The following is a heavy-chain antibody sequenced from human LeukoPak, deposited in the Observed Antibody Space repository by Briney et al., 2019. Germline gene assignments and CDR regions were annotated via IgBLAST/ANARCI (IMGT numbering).Heavy chain of an antibody. CDR3: ARDHGGSSWWDYMDV. V-gene: IGHV3-33*01. CDR1: GFTFSSYG. J-gene: IGHJ6*03. CDR2: IWYDGSNK. D-gene: IGHD6-13*01. Sequence: PGRSLRLSCAASGFTFSSYGMHWVRQAPGKGLEWVAVIWYDGSNKYYADSVKGRFTISRDNSKNTLYLQMNSLRAEDTAVYYCARDHGGSSWWDYMDVWGKGTTVTVSS.